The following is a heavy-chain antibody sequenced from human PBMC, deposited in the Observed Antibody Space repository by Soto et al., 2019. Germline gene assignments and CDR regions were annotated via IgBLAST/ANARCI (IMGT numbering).Heavy chain of an antibody. D-gene: IGHD3-3*01. Sequence: AASVKVSCKASGYTFIGYYMHWVRQAPGQGLEWMGWINANSGGTNYAQKFKGRVTMTRDTSTSTAYMDLSSLRSDDTAVYYCAPSRLTIFGPLDVWGQRTTVPV. CDR1: GYTFIGYY. CDR2: INANSGGT. CDR3: APSRLTIFGPLDV. V-gene: IGHV1-2*02. J-gene: IGHJ6*02.